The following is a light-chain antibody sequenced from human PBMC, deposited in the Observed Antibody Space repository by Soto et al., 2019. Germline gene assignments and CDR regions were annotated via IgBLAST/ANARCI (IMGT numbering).Light chain of an antibody. J-gene: IGKJ2*02. CDR3: QQYDNWPPCT. CDR2: DTS. V-gene: IGKV3-15*01. CDR1: QSVSRF. Sequence: EIVMTQSPATLSVSPGERVTLSCRASQSVSRFLAWYQQRPGQAPRLLIYDTSTRATGVPARFSGSGSGTEFSLTISSLQSEDFAVYYRQQYDNWPPCTFGQGTKLEVK.